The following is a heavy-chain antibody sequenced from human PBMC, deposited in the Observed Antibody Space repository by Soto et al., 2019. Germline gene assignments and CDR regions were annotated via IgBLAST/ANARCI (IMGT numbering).Heavy chain of an antibody. V-gene: IGHV3-30-3*01. CDR2: ISYDRSNK. D-gene: IGHD3-3*01. J-gene: IGHJ6*02. CDR3: ARGDFWSGYYALGGYYYHYGMDA. Sequence: GSLRLSCSAAGFTFSSYDMHWVRQAPGKGMEGVAVISYDRSNKYYADSVKGRFTISRDNSKNTLYLQMNSLRAEDTAVYSSARGDFWSGYYALGGYYYHYGMDAWGQGTTGTV. CDR1: GFTFSSYD.